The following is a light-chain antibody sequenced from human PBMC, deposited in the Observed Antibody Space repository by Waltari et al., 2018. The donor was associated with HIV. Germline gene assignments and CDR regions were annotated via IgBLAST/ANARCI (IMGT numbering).Light chain of an antibody. CDR1: TLSNQY. Sequence: SYDLTQPPSVSVSPGQTARITCSGDTLSNQYSYWYQQKSGQAPVLVICRDIERPSGIPERFSGSRSVATVTLTISGVQAEDEADYYCQSADNSGTYVFATGTQVTVL. CDR2: RDI. J-gene: IGLJ1*01. CDR3: QSADNSGTYV. V-gene: IGLV3-25*03.